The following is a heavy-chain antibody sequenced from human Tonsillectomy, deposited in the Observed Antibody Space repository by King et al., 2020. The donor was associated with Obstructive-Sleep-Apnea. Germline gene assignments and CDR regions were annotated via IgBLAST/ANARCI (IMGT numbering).Heavy chain of an antibody. V-gene: IGHV3-48*04. J-gene: IGHJ4*02. CDR3: ARDSGDSGYDSRPI. CDR1: GFTFSSYS. D-gene: IGHD5-12*01. CDR2: ITSSSNTI. Sequence: VQLVESGGGLVQPGGSLRLSCAASGFTFSSYSMNWVRQAPGKGLEWVSYITSSSNTIYYADSVRGRFTISRDNAKNSLYLQMNSLRAEDTALYYCARDSGDSGYDSRPIWGQGILVTVSS.